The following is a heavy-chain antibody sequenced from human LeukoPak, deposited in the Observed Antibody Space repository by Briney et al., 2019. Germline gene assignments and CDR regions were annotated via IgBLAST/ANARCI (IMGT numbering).Heavy chain of an antibody. CDR2: ISGSGGST. D-gene: IGHD3-9*01. CDR1: GFTFSSYA. J-gene: IGHJ4*02. CDR3: AKAHYDILTGFLDY. Sequence: GGSLRLSCAASGFTFSSYAMSWVRQAPGKGLEWVSAISGSGGSTYYADSVKGRFTISRDNSKNTLYLQMNSLRAEDTAVYYCAKAHYDILTGFLDYWGQGTLVTVSS. V-gene: IGHV3-23*01.